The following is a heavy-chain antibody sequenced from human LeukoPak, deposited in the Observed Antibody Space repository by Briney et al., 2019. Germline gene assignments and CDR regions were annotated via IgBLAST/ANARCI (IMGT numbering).Heavy chain of an antibody. V-gene: IGHV3-64*01. CDR2: ISSNGGST. CDR3: ARDYYDSSGYYDY. D-gene: IGHD3-22*01. J-gene: IGHJ4*02. CDR1: GFTFSSYA. Sequence: GGSLRLSCAASGFTFSSYAMHWVSQAPGKGLEYVSAISSNGGSTYYANSVKGRFTISRDNSKNTLYLQMGSLRAEDMAVYYCARDYYDSSGYYDYWGQGTLVTVSS.